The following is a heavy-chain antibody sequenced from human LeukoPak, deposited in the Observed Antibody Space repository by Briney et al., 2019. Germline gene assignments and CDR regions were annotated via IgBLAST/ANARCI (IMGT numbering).Heavy chain of an antibody. CDR1: VFTVSRNY. J-gene: IGHJ4*02. Sequence: GGSLRLSCAASVFTVSRNYMSWVRQAPGKGLEWVSVIYSGGSTYYADSVKGRFTISRDNSKNTLYLQMNSLRAEDTAVYYCAREPGIAAAGVDYWGQGTLVTVSS. D-gene: IGHD6-13*01. CDR3: AREPGIAAAGVDY. CDR2: IYSGGST. V-gene: IGHV3-66*01.